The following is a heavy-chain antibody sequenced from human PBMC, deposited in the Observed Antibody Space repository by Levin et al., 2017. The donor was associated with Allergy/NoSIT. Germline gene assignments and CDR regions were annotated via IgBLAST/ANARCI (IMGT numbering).Heavy chain of an antibody. CDR1: GFTFSSYG. V-gene: IGHV3-30*18. CDR3: AKDRPPNDY. Sequence: GESLKISCAASGFTFSSYGMHWVRQAPGKGLEWVAVISYDGSNKYYADSVKGRFTISRDNSKNTLYLQMNSLRAEDTAVYYCAKDRPPNDYWGQGTLVTVSS. J-gene: IGHJ4*02. CDR2: ISYDGSNK.